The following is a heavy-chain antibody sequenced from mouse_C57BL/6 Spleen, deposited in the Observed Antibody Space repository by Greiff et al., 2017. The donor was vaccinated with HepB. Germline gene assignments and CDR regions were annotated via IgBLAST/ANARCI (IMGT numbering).Heavy chain of an antibody. V-gene: IGHV1-18*01. D-gene: IGHD1-1*01. CDR1: GYTFTDYN. CDR2: INPNNGGT. Sequence: EVKLQESGPELVKPGASVKIPCKASGYTFTDYNMDWVKQSHGKSLEWIGDINPNNGGTIYNQKFKGKATLTVDKSSSTAYMELRSLTSEDTAVYYCARANYYYGSRWYFDVWGTGTTVTVSS. J-gene: IGHJ1*03. CDR3: ARANYYYGSRWYFDV.